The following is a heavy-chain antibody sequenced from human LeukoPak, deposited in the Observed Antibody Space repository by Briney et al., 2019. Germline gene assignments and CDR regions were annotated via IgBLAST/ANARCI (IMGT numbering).Heavy chain of an antibody. J-gene: IGHJ4*02. Sequence: PGRSLRLSCAASGFTFSSYAMHWARQAPGKGLEWVAVISYDGSNKYYADSVKGRFTISRDNSKNTLYLQMNSLRAEDTAVYYCARERIAVAGGFDYWGQGTLVTVSS. CDR1: GFTFSSYA. V-gene: IGHV3-30*04. CDR3: ARERIAVAGGFDY. D-gene: IGHD6-19*01. CDR2: ISYDGSNK.